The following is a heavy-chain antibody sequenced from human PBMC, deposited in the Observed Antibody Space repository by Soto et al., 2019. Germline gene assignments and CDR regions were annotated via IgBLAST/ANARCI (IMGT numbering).Heavy chain of an antibody. J-gene: IGHJ6*02. D-gene: IGHD2-2*01. CDR3: ARDEDIVVVPAARDVYYYYGMDV. Sequence: ASVKVSCKASGGTFSSYAISWVRQAPGQGLEWMGGIIPIFGTANYAQKFQGRVTITADKSTSTAYMELSSLRSEDTAVYYCARDEDIVVVPAARDVYYYYGMDVWGQGTTVTVSS. CDR1: GGTFSSYA. CDR2: IIPIFGTA. V-gene: IGHV1-69*06.